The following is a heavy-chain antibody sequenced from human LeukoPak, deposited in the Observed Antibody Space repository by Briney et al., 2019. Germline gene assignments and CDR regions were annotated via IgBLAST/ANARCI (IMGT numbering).Heavy chain of an antibody. V-gene: IGHV1-8*01. D-gene: IGHD1-14*01. J-gene: IGHJ5*02. CDR2: VHPNSGNT. CDR3: ARGPRNDP. Sequence: PRASVKVSCKTSGYPFTTYEINWVRQAAGQGLEWMGWVHPNSGNTAYAQKFQGRVTITRDTSISTTYMELSGLRSDDTAVYFCARGPRNDPWGQGTLVTVSS. CDR1: GYPFTTYE.